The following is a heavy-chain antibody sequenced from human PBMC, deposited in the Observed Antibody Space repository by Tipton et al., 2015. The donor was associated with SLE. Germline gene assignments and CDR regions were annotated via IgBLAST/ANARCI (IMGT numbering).Heavy chain of an antibody. D-gene: IGHD6-13*01. Sequence: TLSLTCTVSGGSINSYYWSWIRQPAGGGLEWIGRIYNSGSTNYNPSLMSRVTMSVDTSKNQFSLRLRSATAADTAFYYCARGYSSSWYREFFDIWGRGTLVTVSS. CDR3: ARGYSSSWYREFFDI. CDR2: IYNSGST. V-gene: IGHV4-4*07. CDR1: GGSINSYY. J-gene: IGHJ2*01.